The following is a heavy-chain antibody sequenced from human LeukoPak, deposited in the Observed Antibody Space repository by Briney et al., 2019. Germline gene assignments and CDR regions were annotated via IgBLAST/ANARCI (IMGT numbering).Heavy chain of an antibody. Sequence: SETLSLTCTVSGGSISSSSYYWGWIRQPPGKGLEWIGSIYYSGSTYYNPSLKSRVTISVDTSKNQFSLKLSSVTAADTAVYYCASLKVLYYYGSSGHFDYWGQGTLVTVSS. J-gene: IGHJ4*02. CDR1: GGSISSSSYY. V-gene: IGHV4-39*01. D-gene: IGHD3-22*01. CDR2: IYYSGST. CDR3: ASLKVLYYYGSSGHFDY.